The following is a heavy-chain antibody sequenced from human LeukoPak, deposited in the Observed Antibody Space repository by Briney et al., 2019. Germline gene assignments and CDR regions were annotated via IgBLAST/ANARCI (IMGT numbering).Heavy chain of an antibody. CDR3: ATSGYSGYDLNS. Sequence: PSETLSLTCAVYGGSFSGNYWSWIRQPPGKGLECIGEINHSGSTNYNPFLKSRVTITVDTYKNQFSLKLSSVTAADTAMYYCATSGYSGYDLNSWGQGTLVTVSS. V-gene: IGHV4-34*01. D-gene: IGHD5-12*01. CDR2: INHSGST. CDR1: GGSFSGNY. J-gene: IGHJ4*02.